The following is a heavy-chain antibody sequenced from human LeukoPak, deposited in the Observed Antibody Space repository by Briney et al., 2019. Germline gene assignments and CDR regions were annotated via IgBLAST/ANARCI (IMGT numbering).Heavy chain of an antibody. CDR2: IYYSGST. V-gene: IGHV4-59*01. CDR1: GGSISSYY. Sequence: SGTLSLTCTVSGGSISSYYWSWIRQPPGKGLEWIGYIYYSGSTNYNPSLKSRVTISVDTSKNQFSLKLSSVTAADTAVYYCARWFGSSGYTWYYYYMDVWGKGTTVTVSS. D-gene: IGHD3-22*01. CDR3: ARWFGSSGYTWYYYYMDV. J-gene: IGHJ6*03.